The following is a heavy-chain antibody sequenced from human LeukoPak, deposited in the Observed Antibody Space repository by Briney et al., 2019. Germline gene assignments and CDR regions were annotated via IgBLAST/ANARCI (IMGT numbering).Heavy chain of an antibody. CDR1: GFSFSTYA. Sequence: GGSLRLSCAASGFSFSTYAMSWVRQAPGKGLEWVSGISDSGGSTYYADSVKGRFTISRDNSKNTLYLQMNSPRAEDTAVYYCAKAQGPYSGSYPIDYWGQGTLVTVSS. J-gene: IGHJ4*02. D-gene: IGHD1-26*01. V-gene: IGHV3-23*01. CDR2: ISDSGGST. CDR3: AKAQGPYSGSYPIDY.